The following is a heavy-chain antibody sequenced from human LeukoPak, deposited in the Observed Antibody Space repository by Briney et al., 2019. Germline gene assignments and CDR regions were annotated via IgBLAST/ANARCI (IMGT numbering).Heavy chain of an antibody. J-gene: IGHJ4*02. V-gene: IGHV1-3*01. CDR3: ARESGLLYYFDY. CDR2: INAGNGNT. CDR1: GYTFTSYA. Sequence: ASVKVSCKASGYTFTSYAMHWVRQAPGQRLEWMGWINAGNGNTEYSQKFQGRVTITRDTSASTAYMELSSLRSEDTAVYYCARESGLLYYFDYWGQGTLVTVSS. D-gene: IGHD1-26*01.